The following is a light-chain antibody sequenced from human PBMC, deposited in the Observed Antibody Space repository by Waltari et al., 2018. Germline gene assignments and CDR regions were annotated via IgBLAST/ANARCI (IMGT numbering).Light chain of an antibody. CDR1: SSDVGNYNL. CDR2: EVT. J-gene: IGLJ2*01. CDR3: CSYASGSTFV. Sequence: QSALTQPASVSGSPGQSITISCAGTSSDVGNYNLVSWYQQHAGEAPKLLIYEVTKRPAGVANRCSGSKSGNTASLTISGLQAEDEADYYCCSYASGSTFVFGGGTKLTVL. V-gene: IGLV2-23*02.